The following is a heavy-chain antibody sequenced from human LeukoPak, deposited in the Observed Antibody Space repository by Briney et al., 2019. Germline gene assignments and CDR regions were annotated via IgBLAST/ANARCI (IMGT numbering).Heavy chain of an antibody. V-gene: IGHV3-23*01. CDR1: GFTFSSYG. D-gene: IGHD3-3*01. CDR2: ISGSGGST. J-gene: IGHJ4*02. CDR3: AKLLSGYPYYFDY. Sequence: GGSLRLSCAASGFTFSSYGMSWVRQAPGKGLEWVSAISGSGGSTYYADSVKGRFTISRDNSKNTLYLQMNSLRAEDTALYYCAKLLSGYPYYFDYWGQGTLVTVSS.